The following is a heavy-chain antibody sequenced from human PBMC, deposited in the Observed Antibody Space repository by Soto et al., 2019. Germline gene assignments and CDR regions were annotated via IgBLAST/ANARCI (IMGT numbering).Heavy chain of an antibody. D-gene: IGHD5-18*01. CDR3: ARDSGVRTAMDRDYYYYGMEV. CDR2: INPNSGGT. V-gene: IGHV1-2*04. J-gene: IGHJ6*02. Sequence: ASVKVSCKASGYTFTGYYMHWVRQAPGQGLEWMGWINPNSGGTNYAQKFQGWVTMTRDTSISTAYMELSRLRSDDTAVYYCARDSGVRTAMDRDYYYYGMEVWGQGTTVNV. CDR1: GYTFTGYY.